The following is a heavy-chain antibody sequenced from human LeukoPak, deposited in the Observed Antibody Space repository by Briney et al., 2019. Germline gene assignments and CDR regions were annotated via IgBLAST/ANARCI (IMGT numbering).Heavy chain of an antibody. CDR3: TTLSVVVVAANPGGF. V-gene: IGHV3-15*01. Sequence: GGSLRLSCAASGFTFSNAWMNWVRQAPGKGLEWVARIKSKTDGGTTDYAAPVKGRFTMSRDDSKNTLYLQMNSLKIEDTAVYYCTTLSVVVVAANPGGFWGQGTLVTVSS. CDR1: GFTFSNAW. J-gene: IGHJ4*02. CDR2: IKSKTDGGTT. D-gene: IGHD2-15*01.